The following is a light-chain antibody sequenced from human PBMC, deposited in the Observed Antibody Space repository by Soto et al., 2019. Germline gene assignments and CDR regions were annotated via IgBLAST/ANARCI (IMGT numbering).Light chain of an antibody. Sequence: EIVMTQSPATLSVSPGESATLSCRASQSVSSNLAWHQQKPGQAPRLLIYGAPTRATGIPARFSGSGSGTEFTLTISSLQSEDFAVYYCQQYNNWPPITFGQGTRLEIK. J-gene: IGKJ5*01. V-gene: IGKV3-15*01. CDR1: QSVSSN. CDR3: QQYNNWPPIT. CDR2: GAP.